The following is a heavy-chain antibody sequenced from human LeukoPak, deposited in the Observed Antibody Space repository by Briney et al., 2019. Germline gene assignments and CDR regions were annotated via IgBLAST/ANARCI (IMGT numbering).Heavy chain of an antibody. CDR2: ISYDGSNK. V-gene: IGHV3-30*18. D-gene: IGHD2-15*01. Sequence: SLRLSCAASGFTFSSYGMHWVRQAPGKGLEWVAVISYDGSNKYYADSVKGRFTISRDNSKNTLYLQMNSLRAEDTAVYYCAKTDIVVVVAATGMDVWGQGTTVTVSS. CDR3: AKTDIVVVVAATGMDV. J-gene: IGHJ6*01. CDR1: GFTFSSYG.